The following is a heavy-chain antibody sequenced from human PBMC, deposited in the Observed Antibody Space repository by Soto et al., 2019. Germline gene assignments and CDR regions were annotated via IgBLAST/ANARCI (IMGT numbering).Heavy chain of an antibody. CDR3: ARGTDIVVVPAAMIYYYYYGMDV. J-gene: IGHJ6*02. CDR2: INHSGST. Sequence: PSETLSLTCAVYGGSFSGYYWGGIRQPPGKGLEWIGEINHSGSTNYNPSLKSRVTISVDTSKNQFSLKLSSVTAADTAVYYCARGTDIVVVPAAMIYYYYYGMDVWGQGTTVTVSS. V-gene: IGHV4-34*01. D-gene: IGHD2-2*01. CDR1: GGSFSGYY.